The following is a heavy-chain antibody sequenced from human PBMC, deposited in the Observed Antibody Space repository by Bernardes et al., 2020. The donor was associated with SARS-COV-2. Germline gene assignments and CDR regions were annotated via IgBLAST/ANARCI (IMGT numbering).Heavy chain of an antibody. CDR3: TTEWTELDDILTGPPQGPFDY. CDR1: GFTFSNAW. CDR2: IKSKTDGGTT. J-gene: IGHJ4*02. V-gene: IGHV3-15*01. D-gene: IGHD3-9*01. Sequence: GGSLRLSCAASGFTFSNAWMSWVRQAPGKGLEWVGRIKSKTDGGTTDYAAPVKGRFTISRDDSKNTLYLQMNSLKTEDTAVYYCTTEWTELDDILTGPPQGPFDYWGQGTLVTVSS.